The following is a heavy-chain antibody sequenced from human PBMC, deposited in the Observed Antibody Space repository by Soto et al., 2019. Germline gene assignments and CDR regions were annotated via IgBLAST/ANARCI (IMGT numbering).Heavy chain of an antibody. CDR1: GFTFSDHY. CDR3: AREYCSSTSCAENFDY. J-gene: IGHJ4*02. D-gene: IGHD2-2*01. CDR2: TRNKANSYTT. Sequence: GGSLRLSCAASGFTFSDHYMDWVRQAPGKGLEWVGRTRNKANSYTTEYAASVKGRFTISRDDSKNSLYLQMNSLKTEDTAVYYCAREYCSSTSCAENFDYWGQGTLVTVSS. V-gene: IGHV3-72*01.